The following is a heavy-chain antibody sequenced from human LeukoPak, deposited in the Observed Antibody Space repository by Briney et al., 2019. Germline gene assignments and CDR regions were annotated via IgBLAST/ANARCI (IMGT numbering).Heavy chain of an antibody. CDR1: GGSIRSSY. V-gene: IGHV4-59*01. D-gene: IGHD6-19*01. CDR3: ARAGIAVAGTNWFDP. J-gene: IGHJ5*02. Sequence: SETLSLTCTVSGGSIRSSYWSWIRQPPGKGLEWIAYIYYSGTTNYNPSLKSRVTISLDTSKNQFSLKLSSVTAADTAVYYCARAGIAVAGTNWFDPWGQGTLVTVSS. CDR2: IYYSGTT.